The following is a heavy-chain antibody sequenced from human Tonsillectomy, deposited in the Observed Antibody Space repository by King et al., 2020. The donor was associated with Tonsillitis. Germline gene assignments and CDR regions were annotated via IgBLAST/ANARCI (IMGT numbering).Heavy chain of an antibody. CDR1: GGSISSSNYF. CDR2: IYYTGST. J-gene: IGHJ4*02. Sequence: QLQESGPGLVKTSETLSLTCTVSGGSISSSNYFWGWIRQPPGKGLEWIGSIYYTGSTYYNRSLESRVTISVDTSKKQFSLKLSSVTAADTAVYYCARSLGYFDYWGQGTLVTVSS. CDR3: ARSLGYFDY. V-gene: IGHV4-39*07.